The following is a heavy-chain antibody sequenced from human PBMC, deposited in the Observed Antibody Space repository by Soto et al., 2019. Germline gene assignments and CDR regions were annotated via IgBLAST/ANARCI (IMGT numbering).Heavy chain of an antibody. V-gene: IGHV4-4*07. D-gene: IGHD2-2*01. J-gene: IGHJ5*02. Sequence: KTSETLSLTCTVSGDSFSNYYCNWVRKSAGKGLEWIGRTYPTGSTTYNPSLKSRLTMSVDTSKNQFSLRLTSMTAADTAVYYCATGRSEVVPGAMDTWGQGTLVTVSS. CDR3: ATGRSEVVPGAMDT. CDR1: GDSFSNYY. CDR2: TYPTGST.